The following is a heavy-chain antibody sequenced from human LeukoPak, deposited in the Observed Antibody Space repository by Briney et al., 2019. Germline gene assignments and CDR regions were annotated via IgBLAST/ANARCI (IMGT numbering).Heavy chain of an antibody. V-gene: IGHV3-49*03. D-gene: IGHD1-20*01. J-gene: IGHJ4*02. CDR2: IRSKDYGGTT. CDR3: SRDLTFDY. CDR1: GFTFGDYT. Sequence: PGGSLRLSCTASGFTFGDYTMNWFRQAPGKGLEWVGFIRSKDYGGTTEYAASVKGRFTISRDDSKSIAYLQMNSLKTEDTALYYCSRDLTFDYWGQGTLVTVSS.